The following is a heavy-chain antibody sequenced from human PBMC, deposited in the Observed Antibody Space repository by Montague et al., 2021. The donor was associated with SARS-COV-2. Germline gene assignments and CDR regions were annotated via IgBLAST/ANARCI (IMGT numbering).Heavy chain of an antibody. CDR2: IYSNDEK. CDR3: AHLIRYYDIFTGIPFDY. J-gene: IGHJ4*02. Sequence: PALVKPTQTPTLTCTFSGFSLSTPNVGVGWIRQPPGKALEWVAVIYSNDEKRYSPSLRNRLTITKDTAKNQVVLSLTYADPVDTATYYCAHLIRYYDIFTGIPFDYWGQGSQVTVSS. D-gene: IGHD3-9*01. V-gene: IGHV2-5*01. CDR1: GFSLSTPNVG.